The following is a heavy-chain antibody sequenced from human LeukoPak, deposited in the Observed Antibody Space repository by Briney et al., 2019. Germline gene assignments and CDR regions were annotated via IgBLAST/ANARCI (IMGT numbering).Heavy chain of an antibody. V-gene: IGHV3-30-3*01. CDR3: ARDFHGSGSYLWFDP. CDR1: GFTFSSYA. Sequence: GGSLRLSCAASGFTFSSYAMHWVRQAPGKGLEWVAVISYDGSNKYYADSVKGRFTISRDNSKNTLYLQMNSLRAEDTAVYYCARDFHGSGSYLWFDPWGQGTLVTVSS. J-gene: IGHJ5*02. CDR2: ISYDGSNK. D-gene: IGHD3-10*01.